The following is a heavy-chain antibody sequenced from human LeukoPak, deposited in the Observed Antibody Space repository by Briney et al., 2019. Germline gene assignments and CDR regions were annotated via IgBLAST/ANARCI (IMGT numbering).Heavy chain of an antibody. D-gene: IGHD3-3*01. Sequence: GGSLRLSCAASGFTFSSYGMHWVRQAPGKGLEWVAFIRYDGSNKYYADSVKGRFTISRDNSKNTLYLQMNSLRAEDTAVYYCAKDYLLVDYDFWSGYRDMGYFDYWGQGTLVTVSS. CDR3: AKDYLLVDYDFWSGYRDMGYFDY. CDR2: IRYDGSNK. CDR1: GFTFSSYG. V-gene: IGHV3-30*02. J-gene: IGHJ4*02.